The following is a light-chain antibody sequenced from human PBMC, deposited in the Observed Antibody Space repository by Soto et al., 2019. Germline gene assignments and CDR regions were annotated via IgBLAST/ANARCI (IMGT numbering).Light chain of an antibody. CDR2: GVS. CDR1: SSDVGGYNY. Sequence: QSALTQPRSVSGSPGQSVTISCTGTSSDVGGYNYVSWYQQHPGKAPKLMIYGVSKRPSGVPDRFSGSKSGNTASLTISGLQAEDEADYYCCSYAGSYTYVFGIGTKLTVL. V-gene: IGLV2-11*01. CDR3: CSYAGSYTYV. J-gene: IGLJ1*01.